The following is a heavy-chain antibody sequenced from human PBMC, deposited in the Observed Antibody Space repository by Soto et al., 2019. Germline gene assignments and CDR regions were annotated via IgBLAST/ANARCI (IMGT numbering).Heavy chain of an antibody. CDR2: ISAYNGNT. J-gene: IGHJ4*02. CDR1: GYTFTSYG. Sequence: QVQLVHSGAEVTKPGASVKVSCKASGYTFTSYGISWVRQAPGQGLEWMGWISAYNGNTNYAQKLQGRVTMTTDTSTSTAYLELSILRSDDTAVYYGARSLLVVYGLEGDSDWGQATLVTFSS. CDR3: ARSLLVVYGLEGDSD. D-gene: IGHD2-8*02. V-gene: IGHV1-18*01.